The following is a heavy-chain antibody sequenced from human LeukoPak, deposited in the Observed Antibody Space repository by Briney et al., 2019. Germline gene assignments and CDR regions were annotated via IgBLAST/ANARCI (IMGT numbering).Heavy chain of an antibody. CDR2: IYRFGNT. Sequence: PSETLSLTCTVSGDSISSNYWSWIRQPPGKGLEWIGYIYRFGNTDYNPSLMRRVTISLDTSKKQLSLNLTSVTAADTAVYYCAGRGQRYFRDWGQGTVVSVSS. CDR1: GDSISSNY. J-gene: IGHJ1*01. V-gene: IGHV4-4*08. CDR3: AGRGQRYFRD.